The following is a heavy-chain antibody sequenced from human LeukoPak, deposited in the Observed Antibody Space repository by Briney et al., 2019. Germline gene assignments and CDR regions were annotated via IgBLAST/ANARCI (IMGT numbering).Heavy chain of an antibody. CDR3: AKFPFYCDSSRSLDY. CDR2: ISGSGGST. V-gene: IGHV3-23*01. J-gene: IGHJ4*02. CDR1: GFTFSSYA. Sequence: GGSLRLSCAASGFTFSSYAMSWVRQAPGKGLEWVSAISGSGGSTYYADSVKGRLTISRDNSKNTLYLQMNSLRAEDTAVYYCAKFPFYCDSSRSLDYWRQGPLVTVSS. D-gene: IGHD3-22*01.